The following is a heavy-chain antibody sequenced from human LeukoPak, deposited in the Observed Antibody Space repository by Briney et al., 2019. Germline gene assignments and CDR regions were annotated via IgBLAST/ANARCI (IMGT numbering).Heavy chain of an antibody. CDR2: IRQDGTDK. CDR3: AKEAVAGKYYFDY. V-gene: IGHV3-7*03. CDR1: GFTFSSYW. Sequence: GGSLRLSCAASGFTFSSYWMSWVRQAPGKGLEWVATIRQDGTDKYYVDSVSGRFTISRDNAKNSLYLQMNSLRAEDMALYYCAKEAVAGKYYFDYWGQGALVTVSS. D-gene: IGHD6-19*01. J-gene: IGHJ4*02.